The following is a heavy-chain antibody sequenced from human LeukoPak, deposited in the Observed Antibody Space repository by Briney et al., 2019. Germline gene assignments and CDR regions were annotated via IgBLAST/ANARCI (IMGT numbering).Heavy chain of an antibody. D-gene: IGHD3-22*01. J-gene: IGHJ4*02. Sequence: ASVKVSCKASGYTFTGYYMHWVRQAPGQGLEWMGWINPNSGGTNYAQKFQGRVTMTRDTSISTAYMELSRLRSDDTAVYYCAREKDSSGYYYFDYWGQGTLVTVSS. CDR2: INPNSGGT. CDR3: AREKDSSGYYYFDY. CDR1: GYTFTGYY. V-gene: IGHV1-2*02.